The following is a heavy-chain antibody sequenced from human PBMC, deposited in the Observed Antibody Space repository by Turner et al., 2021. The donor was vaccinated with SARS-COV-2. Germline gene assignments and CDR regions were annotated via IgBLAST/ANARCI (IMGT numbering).Heavy chain of an antibody. D-gene: IGHD4-4*01. CDR2: VYYRGNT. V-gene: IGHV4-39*01. CDR1: GGSISSSSYY. J-gene: IGHJ6*03. CDR3: ARVKSTVTTYYYYYMDV. Sequence: QLQLQESGPGLVKPSETLYLTCSVSGGSISSSSYYWGWIRQPPGKGPEWIGIVYYRGNTYYNPSLESRVTISVYTSNNQFSLKLNSVTAAYTAVYYCARVKSTVTTYYYYYMDVWGKGTTVTVSS.